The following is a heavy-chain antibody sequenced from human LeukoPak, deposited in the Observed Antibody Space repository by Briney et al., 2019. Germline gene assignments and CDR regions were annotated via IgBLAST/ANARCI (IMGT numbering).Heavy chain of an antibody. CDR2: ISSSSSYI. D-gene: IGHD5-24*01. CDR3: ARPLRWLHLDAFDI. J-gene: IGHJ3*02. Sequence: GGSLRLSCAASGFTFSSYSMNWVRQAPGKGLEWVSSISSSSSYIYYADSVKGRFTISRDNAKNSLYLQMNSLRAEDTAVYYCARPLRWLHLDAFDIWGQGTMVTVSS. V-gene: IGHV3-21*01. CDR1: GFTFSSYS.